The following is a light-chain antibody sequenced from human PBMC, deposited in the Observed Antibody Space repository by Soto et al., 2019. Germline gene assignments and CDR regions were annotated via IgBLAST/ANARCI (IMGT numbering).Light chain of an antibody. CDR2: GAS. V-gene: IGKV3D-15*01. J-gene: IGKJ5*01. CDR3: QQYNNWPPIT. Sequence: EVVLTQSPVTLSLSPGERATLSCRASQSVSTNLAWYQQKPGQAPRLLIYGASTRATGIPARFSGSGSGTEFTLSISSLQSEDFAVYYCQQYNNWPPITFGQGTGLEIK. CDR1: QSVSTN.